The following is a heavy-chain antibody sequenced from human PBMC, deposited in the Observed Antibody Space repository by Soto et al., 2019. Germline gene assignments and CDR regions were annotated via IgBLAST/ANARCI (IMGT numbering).Heavy chain of an antibody. CDR1: GYSFTNNW. D-gene: IGHD2-8*01. V-gene: IGHV5-51*01. CDR2: IYPGDSDT. J-gene: IGHJ4*02. CDR3: ARVSLYCTNGVCHFDY. Sequence: PGESLKISCKDYGYSFTNNWIAWVRQMPGKGLEWMGSIYPGDSDTRYSPPFEGQVTISADEAIDTAYLQWSSLKASDTAMYYRARVSLYCTNGVCHFDYWGQGTLVTVSS.